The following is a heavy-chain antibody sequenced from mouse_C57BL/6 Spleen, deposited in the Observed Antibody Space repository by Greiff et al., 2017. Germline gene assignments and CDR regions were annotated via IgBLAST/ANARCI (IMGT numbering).Heavy chain of an antibody. J-gene: IGHJ1*03. CDR1: GFNIKDDY. D-gene: IGHD1-1*01. CDR2: IDPENGDT. CDR3: TTRDYYGSSSWYFDV. Sequence: EVKLVESGAELVRPGASVKLSCTASGFNIKDDYMHWVKQRPEQGLEWIGWIDPENGDTEYASKFQGKATITADTSSNTAYLQLSSLTSEDTAVYYGTTRDYYGSSSWYFDVWGTGTTVTVSS. V-gene: IGHV14-4*01.